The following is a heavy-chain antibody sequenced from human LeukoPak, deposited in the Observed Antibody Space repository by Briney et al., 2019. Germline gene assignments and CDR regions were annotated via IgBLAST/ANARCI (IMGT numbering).Heavy chain of an antibody. CDR2: IYYSGST. D-gene: IGHD5-18*01. CDR1: GGSISSGGYY. J-gene: IGHJ4*02. CDR3: ARVSGYSYGLPKYFDY. Sequence: PSETLSLTCTVSGGSISSGGYYWSWIRQHPGKGLEWIGYIYYSGSTYYNPSLKSRVTISVDTSKNQFSLKLSSVTAADTAVYYCARVSGYSYGLPKYFDYWGQGTLVTVSS. V-gene: IGHV4-31*03.